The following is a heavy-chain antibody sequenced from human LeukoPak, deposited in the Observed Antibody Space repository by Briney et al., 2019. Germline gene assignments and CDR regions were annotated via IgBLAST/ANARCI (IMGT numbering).Heavy chain of an antibody. D-gene: IGHD5-24*01. CDR3: ARPYAGYTRGAPFDY. J-gene: IGHJ4*02. CDR1: GGTFSSYA. Sequence: SVKVSRKASGGTFSSYAISWVRQAPGQGLEWMGGIIPIFGTANYAQKFQGRVTLTRDTPITTVYMELTRLKSDDTAVYYCARPYAGYTRGAPFDYWGQGTLVTVSS. CDR2: IIPIFGTA. V-gene: IGHV1-69*05.